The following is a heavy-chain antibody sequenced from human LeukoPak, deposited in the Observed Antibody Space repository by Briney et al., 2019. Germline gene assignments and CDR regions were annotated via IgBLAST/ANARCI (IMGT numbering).Heavy chain of an antibody. CDR1: GFTFSSYW. CDR3: ARDKKHLPPY. J-gene: IGHJ4*02. V-gene: IGHV3-7*01. Sequence: PGGSLRLSCAASGFTFSSYWMSWVRQAPGKGLEWVAQIKQDGSDKYYVDSVKGRFTVSRDNAKNSLYLQMNSLRAEDTAVYYCARDKKHLPPYWGQGTLVTVSS. CDR2: IKQDGSDK.